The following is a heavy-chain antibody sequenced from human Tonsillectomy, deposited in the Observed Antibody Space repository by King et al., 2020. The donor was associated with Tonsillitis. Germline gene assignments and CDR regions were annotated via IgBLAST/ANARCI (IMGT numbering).Heavy chain of an antibody. D-gene: IGHD2-2*01. V-gene: IGHV7-4-1*02. CDR1: GYTFTNYA. Sequence: QLVQSGSELKKPGASVKVSCKASGYTFTNYAMNWVRQAPGQGLEWMGWINTDTGNPTYAQDFTGRFVFSLDTSVSTAYLQISSLKAEDTAVYYCARDDVVEPAAMRQTPYYGMDVWGQGTTVTVSS. J-gene: IGHJ6*02. CDR3: ARDDVVEPAAMRQTPYYGMDV. CDR2: INTDTGNP.